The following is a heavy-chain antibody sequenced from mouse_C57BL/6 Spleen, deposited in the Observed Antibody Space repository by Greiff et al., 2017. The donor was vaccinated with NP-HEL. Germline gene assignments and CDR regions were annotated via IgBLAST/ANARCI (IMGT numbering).Heavy chain of an antibody. V-gene: IGHV5-4*01. CDR1: GFTFSSYA. CDR3: ARDDFAY. CDR2: ISDGGSYT. J-gene: IGHJ3*01. Sequence: EVQRVESGGGLVKPGGSLKLSCAASGFTFSSYAMSWVRQTPEKRLEWVATISDGGSYTYYPDNVKGRFTISRDNAKNHLYLQMSHLKSEDTAMYYCARDDFAYWGQGTLVTVSA.